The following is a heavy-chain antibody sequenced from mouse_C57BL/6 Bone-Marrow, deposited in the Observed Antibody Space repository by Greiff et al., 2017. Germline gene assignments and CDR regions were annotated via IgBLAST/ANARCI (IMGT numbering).Heavy chain of an antibody. CDR3: ARIICYGNSYAMDY. D-gene: IGHD2-1*01. Sequence: EVMLVESGGGLVQPGGSLKLSCAASGFTFSDYYMYWVRQTPEKRLEWVAYISNGGGSTYYPDTVKGRFTISRDNAKNTLYLQMSRLKSEDTAMYYCARIICYGNSYAMDYWGQGTSVTVSS. J-gene: IGHJ4*01. CDR1: GFTFSDYY. V-gene: IGHV5-12*01. CDR2: ISNGGGST.